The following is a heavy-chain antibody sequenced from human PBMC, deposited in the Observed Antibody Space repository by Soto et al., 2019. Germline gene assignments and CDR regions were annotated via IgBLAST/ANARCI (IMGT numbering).Heavy chain of an antibody. V-gene: IGHV1-18*01. D-gene: IGHD3-3*01. CDR2: ISTYNGNT. Sequence: ASVKVSCKASGYTFNTYGITWVRQAPGQGLEWMGWISTYNGNTNYAQKLQDRITMTIDTSTTTGYMELRNLRSDDTAVYYCALRIDSYYSGVDGWGQGPTVTVSS. CDR1: GYTFNTYG. J-gene: IGHJ6*02. CDR3: ALRIDSYYSGVDG.